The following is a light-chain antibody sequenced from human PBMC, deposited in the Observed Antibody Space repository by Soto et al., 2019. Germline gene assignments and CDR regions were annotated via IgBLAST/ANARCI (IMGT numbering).Light chain of an antibody. CDR2: GAS. J-gene: IGKJ2*01. CDR3: QQYNNWPPYT. CDR1: QSVSSN. Sequence: EIVMTQSPATLSVSPGERATLSCRASQSVSSNLAWYPQKPGQAPRLLIYGASTRATGIPARFSGSGSGKEFTLTISSLQSEDFAVYYCQQYNNWPPYTFGQGTKLEIK. V-gene: IGKV3-15*01.